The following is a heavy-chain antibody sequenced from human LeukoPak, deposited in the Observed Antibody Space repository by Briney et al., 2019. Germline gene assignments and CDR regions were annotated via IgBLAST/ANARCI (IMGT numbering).Heavy chain of an antibody. CDR1: GYNFTNYW. Sequence: GESLKISCKGSGYNFTNYWIGWARQMPGKGLEWMGIIYPGDSETRYSPSFQGQVTFSADKSISTAYLQWSSLKASDTAIYYCASQLRRLAASGGDYWGQGTLVTVSS. CDR2: IYPGDSET. D-gene: IGHD6-13*01. J-gene: IGHJ4*02. V-gene: IGHV5-51*01. CDR3: ASQLRRLAASGGDY.